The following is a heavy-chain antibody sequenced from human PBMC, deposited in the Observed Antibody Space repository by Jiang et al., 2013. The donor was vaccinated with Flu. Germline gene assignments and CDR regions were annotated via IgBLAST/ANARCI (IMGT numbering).Heavy chain of an antibody. CDR2: ISSSSSTI. V-gene: IGHV3-48*01. CDR3: ARDSGATDFDY. Sequence: VQLLESGGGLVQPGGSLRLSCAASGFTFSSYSMNWVRQAPGKGLEWVSYISSSSSTIYYADSVKGRFTISRDNAKNSLYLQMNSLRAEDTAVYYCARDSGATDFDYWGQGTLVTVSS. D-gene: IGHD1-26*01. CDR1: GFTFSSYS. J-gene: IGHJ4*02.